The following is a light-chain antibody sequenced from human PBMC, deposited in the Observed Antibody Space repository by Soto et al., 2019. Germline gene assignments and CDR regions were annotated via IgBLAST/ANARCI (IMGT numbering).Light chain of an antibody. J-gene: IGKJ1*01. CDR1: QNISRS. V-gene: IGKV3-15*01. CDR2: ATS. CDR3: HQFDGWPRT. Sequence: EIVMTQSPLTLSVSPWERATLSSRASQNISRSLAWYQQKPGKAPSLLIYATSTWAGGVPSRFSGGGSGTDFTLTITSLQSEDFAVYYCHQFDGWPRTFGQGTKVDIK.